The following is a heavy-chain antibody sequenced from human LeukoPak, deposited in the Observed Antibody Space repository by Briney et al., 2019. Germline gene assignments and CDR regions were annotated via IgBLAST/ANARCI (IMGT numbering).Heavy chain of an antibody. CDR2: IIPIFGTA. CDR3: ARDLSTSSSSAFDI. CDR1: GYTFTGYY. J-gene: IGHJ3*02. V-gene: IGHV1-69*05. D-gene: IGHD6-6*01. Sequence: SVKVSCKASGYTFTGYYMHWVRQAPGQGLEWMGGIIPIFGTANYAQKFQGRVTITTDESTSTAYMELSSLRSEDTAVYYCARDLSTSSSSAFDIWGQGTMVTVSS.